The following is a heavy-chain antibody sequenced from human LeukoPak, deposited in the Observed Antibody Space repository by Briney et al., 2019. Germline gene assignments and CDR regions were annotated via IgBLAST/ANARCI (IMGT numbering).Heavy chain of an antibody. V-gene: IGHV4-39*02. D-gene: IGHD1-20*01. CDR3: ARLNWDDKDY. CDR2: LCCGGST. CDR1: RGSICSITYY. J-gene: IGHJ4*02. Sequence: PSGTLSLSCTVSRGSICSITYYWSWSRPPPGKGLEWIGSLCCGGSTYYNPSLKRRVTISVDTSKNHFSLKLSSVTAADTAVYYCARLNWDDKDYWGQGTLVTVSS.